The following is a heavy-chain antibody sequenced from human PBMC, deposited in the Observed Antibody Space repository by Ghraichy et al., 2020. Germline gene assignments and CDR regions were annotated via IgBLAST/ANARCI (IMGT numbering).Heavy chain of an antibody. CDR1: GFTFSSYA. CDR2: ISGSGGST. V-gene: IGHV3-23*01. Sequence: GGSLRLSCAASGFTFSSYAMNWVRQAPGKGLEWVSSISGSGGSTYYTDSVKGRFTISRDNSKNTLYLQMNSLRAEDTAVYYCAKDRDYYDTSAYYDYWGQGTLVTVS. CDR3: AKDRDYYDTSAYYDY. J-gene: IGHJ4*02. D-gene: IGHD3-22*01.